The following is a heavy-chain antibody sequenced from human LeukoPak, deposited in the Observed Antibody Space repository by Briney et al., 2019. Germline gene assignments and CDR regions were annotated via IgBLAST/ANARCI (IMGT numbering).Heavy chain of an antibody. V-gene: IGHV3-30*18. CDR1: GFTFSSYG. Sequence: GRSLRLSCAASGFTFSSYGMHWVRQAPGKGLEWVAVISYDGSNKYYADTVKGRFIISRDNSKNTLYLQMNSLRAEDTAVYYCAKDQSRLLWFGELTTYYYYGMDVWGQGTTVTVSS. CDR2: ISYDGSNK. J-gene: IGHJ6*02. CDR3: AKDQSRLLWFGELTTYYYYGMDV. D-gene: IGHD3-10*01.